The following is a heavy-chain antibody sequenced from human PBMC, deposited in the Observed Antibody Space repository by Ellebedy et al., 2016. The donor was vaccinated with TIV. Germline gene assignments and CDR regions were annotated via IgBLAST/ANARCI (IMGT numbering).Heavy chain of an antibody. CDR2: ISSSSSYI. Sequence: GESLKISCAASGFTFSSYSMNWVRQAPGKGLEWVSSISSSSSYIYYADSVKGRFTISRDNAKNSLYLQMNSLRAEDTAVYYCARDGGITGTTRGAFDIWGQGTMVTVSS. V-gene: IGHV3-21*01. CDR3: ARDGGITGTTRGAFDI. CDR1: GFTFSSYS. J-gene: IGHJ3*02. D-gene: IGHD1-7*01.